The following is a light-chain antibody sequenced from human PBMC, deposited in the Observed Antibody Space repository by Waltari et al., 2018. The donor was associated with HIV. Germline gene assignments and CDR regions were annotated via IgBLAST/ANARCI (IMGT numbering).Light chain of an antibody. V-gene: IGKV1-39*01. CDR1: ETVGTH. Sequence: ILLTQSPSSLSGSVGDRVSMTCRASETVGTHLNWYQLKPGQAPRVLISRTAILQSGVPSRLSGSSSGSDFTLTISDLQPEDVATYYCHQAYTVPWSFGQGT. CDR2: RTA. J-gene: IGKJ1*01. CDR3: HQAYTVPWS.